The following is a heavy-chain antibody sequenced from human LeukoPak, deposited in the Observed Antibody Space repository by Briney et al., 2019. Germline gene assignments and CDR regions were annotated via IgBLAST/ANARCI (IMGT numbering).Heavy chain of an antibody. CDR3: AKEPLAGARPYYFDF. CDR1: GFASSKYA. CDR2: ISASGART. Sequence: GGSLRLSCTASGFASSKYAMSWVRQAPGKGLEWVSGISASGARTDSADSVKGRFNISRDNSKNTLSLQMNSLRADDTAVYYCAKEPLAGARPYYFDFWGQGALVTVSS. D-gene: IGHD1-26*01. V-gene: IGHV3-23*01. J-gene: IGHJ4*02.